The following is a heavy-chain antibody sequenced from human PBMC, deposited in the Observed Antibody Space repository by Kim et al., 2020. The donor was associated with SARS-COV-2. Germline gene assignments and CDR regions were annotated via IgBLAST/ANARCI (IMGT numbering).Heavy chain of an antibody. V-gene: IGHV4-34*01. D-gene: IGHD5-12*01. CDR1: GGSFSGYY. CDR2: INHSGST. CDR3: RVPTGGFDY. Sequence: SETLSLTCAVYGGSFSGYYWSWIRQPPGKGLEWIGEINHSGSTNYNPSLKSRVTISVDTSKNQFSLKLSSVTAADTAVYYCRVPTGGFDYWGQGTLVTVSS. J-gene: IGHJ4*02.